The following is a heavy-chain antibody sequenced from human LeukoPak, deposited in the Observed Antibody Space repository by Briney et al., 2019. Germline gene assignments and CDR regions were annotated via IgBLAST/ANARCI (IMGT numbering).Heavy chain of an antibody. CDR2: INWNGGST. J-gene: IGHJ4*02. V-gene: IGHV3-20*04. CDR1: GFRFDDHG. D-gene: IGHD6-19*01. Sequence: GGSLRLSCEASGFRFDDHGMSWVRQAPGKGLEWVSGINWNGGSTGYGDSVKGRFTISRDNAKSSLYLQMNSLRAEDTALYYCAGGDRNGWYFDYWGQGVLVTVSS. CDR3: AGGDRNGWYFDY.